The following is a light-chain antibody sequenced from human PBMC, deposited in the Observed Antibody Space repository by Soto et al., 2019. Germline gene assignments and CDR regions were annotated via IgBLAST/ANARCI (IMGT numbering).Light chain of an antibody. J-gene: IGKJ1*01. CDR2: ATS. CDR1: QDISNF. V-gene: IGKV1-6*01. Sequence: IQLTQSLSFLSPSVGDRGTITCRASQDISNFLAWYQHKPGQAPTLLIYATSSLQSGVPSRFSGRGSGRDFTLPISSLQTEDFATYYCLQDYNYPRTFGQGTKVDIK. CDR3: LQDYNYPRT.